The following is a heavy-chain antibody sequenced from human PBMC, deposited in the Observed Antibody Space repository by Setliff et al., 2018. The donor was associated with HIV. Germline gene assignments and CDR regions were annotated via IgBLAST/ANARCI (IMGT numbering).Heavy chain of an antibody. CDR1: GFTFSNYA. CDR2: ISSNGGST. V-gene: IGHV3-64*01. Sequence: HPGGSLRLSCSTSGFTFSNYAMHWVRQAPGKGLEYVSTISSNGGSTYYANFVKGRFTISRDNSKNTLYLQMGRLRAEDMAVYYCARSNGQWLKNWFDPWGQGTLVTVSS. D-gene: IGHD6-19*01. J-gene: IGHJ5*02. CDR3: ARSNGQWLKNWFDP.